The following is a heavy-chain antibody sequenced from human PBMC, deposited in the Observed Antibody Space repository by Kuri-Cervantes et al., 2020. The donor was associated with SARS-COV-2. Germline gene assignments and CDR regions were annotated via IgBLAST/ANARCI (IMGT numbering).Heavy chain of an antibody. V-gene: IGHV3-30-3*01. J-gene: IGHJ2*01. Sequence: GESLKXXCAASGFXFSTYTMHWVRQXPGKGXEWVAXTTXXGTNKYYADSVKGRFTISRNNSKNTLYLXMNSLRTXDTAXYYCARGFEXXRDFDLWGRGTLVTVSS. CDR2: TTXXGTNK. D-gene: IGHD3-3*01. CDR3: ARGFEXXRDFDL. CDR1: GFXFSTYT.